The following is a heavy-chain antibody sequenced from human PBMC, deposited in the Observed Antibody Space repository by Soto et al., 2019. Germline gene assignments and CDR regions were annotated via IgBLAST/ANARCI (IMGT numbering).Heavy chain of an antibody. D-gene: IGHD2-15*01. CDR3: AKGNSTGDIAWFDP. Sequence: PGGSLRLSCTASGFTLQNYAMAWVRQAPGKGLEWVSTLIGGHYGTAYSYSVKGRFTVSRDNSKNCLYLQMNSLGVEDTAMYFCAKGNSTGDIAWFDPWGQGSLVTVSS. CDR2: LIGGHYGT. V-gene: IGHV3-23*01. J-gene: IGHJ5*02. CDR1: GFTLQNYA.